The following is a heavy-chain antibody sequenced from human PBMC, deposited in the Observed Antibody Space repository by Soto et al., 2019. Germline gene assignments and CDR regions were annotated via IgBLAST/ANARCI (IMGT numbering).Heavy chain of an antibody. J-gene: IGHJ6*04. D-gene: IGHD3-10*01. CDR1: GFTFSSYW. CDR3: ARGVRGVVGMDV. Sequence: EVQLVESGGGLVQPGGSLRLSCAASGFTFSSYWMHWVRQAPGKGLVWVSRINGDGSSTSYADSVKGRFTISRDNAKNTLYLQLNSLRPEDTAVYYCARGVRGVVGMDVWGKGTTVTVSS. V-gene: IGHV3-74*01. CDR2: INGDGSST.